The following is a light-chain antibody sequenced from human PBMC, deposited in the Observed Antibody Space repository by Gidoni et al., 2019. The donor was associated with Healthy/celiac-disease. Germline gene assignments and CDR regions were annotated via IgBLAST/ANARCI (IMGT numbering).Light chain of an antibody. CDR1: QGISSY. Sequence: DIQLTQSSSFLSASVGDRVTITCRASQGISSYLAWYQQKPGKAPKLLIYAASTLQSGVPSRFSGSGSGTEFTFTISSLQPEDFATYYCQQLNSYPWTFGQGTKVEIK. V-gene: IGKV1-9*01. J-gene: IGKJ1*01. CDR2: AAS. CDR3: QQLNSYPWT.